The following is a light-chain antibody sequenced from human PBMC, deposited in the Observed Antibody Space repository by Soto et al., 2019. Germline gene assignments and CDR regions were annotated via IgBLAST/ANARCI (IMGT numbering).Light chain of an antibody. J-gene: IGLJ1*01. Sequence: QSALTQSASVSGSPGQSIIISCTGTSSDVGSYNYVSWYQHHPGKAPKFMIYDVSNRPSGVSNRFSGSKSGNTASLTISGLQAEDEADYYCSSYTTSGTLVFGSGTKVTVL. CDR1: SSDVGSYNY. V-gene: IGLV2-14*03. CDR2: DVS. CDR3: SSYTTSGTLV.